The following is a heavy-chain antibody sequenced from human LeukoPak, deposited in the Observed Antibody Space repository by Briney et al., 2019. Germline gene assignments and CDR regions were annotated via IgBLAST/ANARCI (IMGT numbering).Heavy chain of an antibody. J-gene: IGHJ5*02. CDR2: IWYDGNDK. Sequence: GGSLRLSCAASGFTFSSYGMNWVRQAPGKGLEWVAVIWYDGNDKYYADSVKGRFTISRDNSKNPVYLQMTSLRAEDTAVYSCASPSGSGSPHHTWFDPWGQGTLVTVSS. D-gene: IGHD3-22*01. V-gene: IGHV3-33*08. CDR1: GFTFSSYG. CDR3: ASPSGSGSPHHTWFDP.